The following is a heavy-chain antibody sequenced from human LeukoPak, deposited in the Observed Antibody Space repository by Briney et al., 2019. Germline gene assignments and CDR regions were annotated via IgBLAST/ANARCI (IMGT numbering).Heavy chain of an antibody. CDR3: ARDGCSGGSCYSGY. CDR1: GYTFTSYG. V-gene: IGHV1-69*13. D-gene: IGHD2-15*01. CDR2: IIPIFGTA. J-gene: IGHJ4*02. Sequence: ASVKVSCKASGYTFTSYGISWVRQAPGQGLEWMGGIIPIFGTANYAQKFQGRVTITADESTSTAYMELSSLRSEDTAVYYCARDGCSGGSCYSGYWGQGTLVTVSS.